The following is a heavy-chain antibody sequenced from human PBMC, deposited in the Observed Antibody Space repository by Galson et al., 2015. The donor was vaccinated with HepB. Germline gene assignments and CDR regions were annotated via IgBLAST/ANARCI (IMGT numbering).Heavy chain of an antibody. Sequence: SLRLSCAASGFTFSSYSMNWVRQAPGKGLEWVSSISSSSSYIYYADSVKGRFTISRDNSKNRLYLQMNSLRAEDTAVYYCARDPSRFCINGVCGRPRVYYYAMDVWGQGTTVTVSS. CDR2: ISSSSSYI. CDR1: GFTFSSYS. V-gene: IGHV3-21*01. CDR3: ARDPSRFCINGVCGRPRVYYYAMDV. J-gene: IGHJ6*02. D-gene: IGHD2-8*01.